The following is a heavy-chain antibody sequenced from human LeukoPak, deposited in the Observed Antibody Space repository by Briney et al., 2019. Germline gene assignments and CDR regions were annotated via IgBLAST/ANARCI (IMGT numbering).Heavy chain of an antibody. CDR3: ARLRAAFYYDSSGLINDAFDI. CDR2: IYPGDSDT. V-gene: IGHV5-51*01. J-gene: IGHJ3*02. D-gene: IGHD3-22*01. CDR1: GYSFPTYW. Sequence: GESLKISCKGSGYSFPTYWIGWVRQMPGKGLEWMGIIYPGDSDTRYSPSLQGQVTIAADNSINIAYLQWSSLKASDTAMYYCARLRAAFYYDSSGLINDAFDIWGQGTMVAVSS.